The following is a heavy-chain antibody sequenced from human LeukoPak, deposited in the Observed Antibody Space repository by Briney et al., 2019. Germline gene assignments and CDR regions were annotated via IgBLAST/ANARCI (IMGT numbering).Heavy chain of an antibody. D-gene: IGHD2-2*01. V-gene: IGHV3-23*01. J-gene: IGHJ6*02. CDR3: ARDPGYCSSTSCYGFYYYGMDV. CDR1: GFTFSSYT. CDR2: ITTGDGNT. Sequence: PGGSLRLSCTASGFTFSSYTMTWVRQAPGKGLKWVSTITTGDGNTYYADSVKGRFTVSRDDSKNTLYLQMNSLRAEDTAVYYCARDPGYCSSTSCYGFYYYGMDVWGQGTTVTVSS.